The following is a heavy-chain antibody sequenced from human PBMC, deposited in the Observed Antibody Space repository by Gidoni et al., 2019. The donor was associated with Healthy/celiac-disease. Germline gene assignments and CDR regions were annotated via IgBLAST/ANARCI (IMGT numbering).Heavy chain of an antibody. D-gene: IGHD3-3*01. CDR3: ARRGLRFLEWGMDV. CDR2: IYYSGST. CDR1: GGSLSSSSYY. V-gene: IGHV4-39*01. Sequence: QLQLQESGPGLVKPSETLSLTCTVSGGSLSSSSYYWGWIRQPPGKGLEWIGSIYYSGSTYYNPSLKSRVTISVDTSKNQFSLKLSSVTAADTAVYYCARRGLRFLEWGMDVWGQGTTVTVSS. J-gene: IGHJ6*02.